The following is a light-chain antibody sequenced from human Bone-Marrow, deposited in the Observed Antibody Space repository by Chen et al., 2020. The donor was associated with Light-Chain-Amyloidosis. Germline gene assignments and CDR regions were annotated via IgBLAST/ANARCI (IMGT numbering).Light chain of an antibody. Sequence: SYVLTQPSSVSVAPGQTATIACGGNNIGSTSVHWYQQTPGQAPLLVVYDDSDRPSGIPERLAGSNAGNTAFLTISRVEAGDEADYYCPVWGRSSDRPVFGGGTKLTVL. CDR3: PVWGRSSDRPV. CDR2: DDS. J-gene: IGLJ3*02. V-gene: IGLV3-21*02. CDR1: NIGSTS.